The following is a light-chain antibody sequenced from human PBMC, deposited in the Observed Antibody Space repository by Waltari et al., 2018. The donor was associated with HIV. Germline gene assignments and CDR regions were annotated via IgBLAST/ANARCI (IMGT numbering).Light chain of an antibody. CDR1: QSIHMW. J-gene: IGKJ1*01. Sequence: DIQMTQSPSILSASVGDRVTITCRASQSIHMWLAWYQQKSGKAPNVLIYKASTLVSCVPSRFSGSGSGTEFTLTITSLQPDDFATYYCQEYDTQYHKFGQGTKV. CDR2: KAS. V-gene: IGKV1-5*03. CDR3: QEYDTQYHK.